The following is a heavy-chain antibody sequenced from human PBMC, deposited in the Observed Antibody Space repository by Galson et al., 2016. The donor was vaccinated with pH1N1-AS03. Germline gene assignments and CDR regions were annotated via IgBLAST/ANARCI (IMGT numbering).Heavy chain of an antibody. CDR2: IYSGGST. CDR1: GVTIRSNY. V-gene: IGHV3-53*04. Sequence: SLRLSCAASGVTIRSNYMNWVRQAPVKGLEWVSVIYSGGSTYYADSVKGRFTISRHNSKNTLFLQMNSLRAEDTAVYYRAKKAVTNWFFDLWGRGTLVTVSS. D-gene: IGHD4-17*01. J-gene: IGHJ2*01. CDR3: AKKAVTNWFFDL.